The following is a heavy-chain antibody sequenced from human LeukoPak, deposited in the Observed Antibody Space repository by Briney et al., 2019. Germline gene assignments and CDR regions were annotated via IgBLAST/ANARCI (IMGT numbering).Heavy chain of an antibody. CDR3: ARSHADYGYDYDWFDY. J-gene: IGHJ4*02. CDR1: GYTFTGYN. CDR2: INSKSGGT. Sequence: ASVKVSCKASGYTFTGYNMHWVRQAPGQGLEWMGWINSKSGGTNYAQKFQDRVTMTRDTSIWTAYMELSRLRSDDTAVYYCARSHADYGYDYDWFDYWGQGTLVTVSS. D-gene: IGHD5-12*01. V-gene: IGHV1-2*02.